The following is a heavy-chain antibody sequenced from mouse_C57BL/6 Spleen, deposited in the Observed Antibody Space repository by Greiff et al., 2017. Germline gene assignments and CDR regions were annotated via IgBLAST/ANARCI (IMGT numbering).Heavy chain of an antibody. J-gene: IGHJ2*01. CDR2: IYPGDGDT. CDR1: GYAFSSSW. Sequence: VQLQQSGPELVKPGASVKISCKASGYAFSSSWMNWVKQRPGKGLEWIGRIYPGDGDTNYNGKFKGKATLTADKSSSTAYMQLSSLTSEDSAVYFCARNSNYVSYYFDYWGQGTTLTVSS. CDR3: ARNSNYVSYYFDY. D-gene: IGHD2-5*01. V-gene: IGHV1-82*01.